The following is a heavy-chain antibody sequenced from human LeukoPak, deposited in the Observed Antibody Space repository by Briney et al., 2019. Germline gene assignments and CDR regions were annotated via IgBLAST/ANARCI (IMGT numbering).Heavy chain of an antibody. Sequence: AASVKVSCKASGGTFSSYAISWVRQAPGQGLEWMGWISAYNGNTNYAQKLQGRVTMTTDTSTSTAYMELRSLRSDDTAVYYCARAAPLFDPWGQGTLVTVSS. CDR1: GGTFSSYA. CDR3: ARAAPLFDP. J-gene: IGHJ5*02. CDR2: ISAYNGNT. V-gene: IGHV1-18*01.